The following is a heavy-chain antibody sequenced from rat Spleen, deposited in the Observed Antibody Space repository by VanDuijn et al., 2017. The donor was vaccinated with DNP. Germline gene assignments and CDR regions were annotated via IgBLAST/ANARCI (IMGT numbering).Heavy chain of an antibody. CDR2: ISYSGYT. CDR3: ARWVRYFDY. V-gene: IGHV3-1*01. D-gene: IGHD1-1*01. J-gene: IGHJ2*01. Sequence: EVQLQESGPGLVKPSQSLSLTCSVTGYSITSNYWAWIRKFPGHKMEWMGYISYSGYTSYNPSLKSRISITRDTSKNKFFLHLNSVTTEETATYYCARWVRYFDYWGQGVMVTVSS. CDR1: GYSITSNY.